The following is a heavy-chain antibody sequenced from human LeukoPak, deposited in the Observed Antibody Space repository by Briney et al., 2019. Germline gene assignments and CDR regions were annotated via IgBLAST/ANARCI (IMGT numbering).Heavy chain of an antibody. J-gene: IGHJ6*03. V-gene: IGHV3-48*03. Sequence: GGSLRLSCAASGFTFSSYEMNWVRQTPGKGLEGISYISSSGTTIYYADSVKGRFTISRDNAKNSLYLQLNSLRAEDTAVYYCARDGRSSSRGPYYYYYYMDVWGKGTTVTISS. CDR3: ARDGRSSSRGPYYYYYYMDV. CDR1: GFTFSSYE. D-gene: IGHD6-6*01. CDR2: ISSSGTTI.